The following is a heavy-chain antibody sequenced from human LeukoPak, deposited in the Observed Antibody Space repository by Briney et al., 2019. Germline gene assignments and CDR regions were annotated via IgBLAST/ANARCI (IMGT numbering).Heavy chain of an antibody. CDR1: GGSISSNY. D-gene: IGHD1-26*01. V-gene: IGHV4-4*07. J-gene: IGHJ4*02. CDR2: IYFSGST. Sequence: SETLSLTCTVSGGSISSNYWSWIRQPAGKGLEWIGRIYFSGSTNYNPSLKSRVTMPLDTSKNQFSLKMRSMTAADTAVYYCARDEGSGSYAWDYWGQGTLVTVSS. CDR3: ARDEGSGSYAWDY.